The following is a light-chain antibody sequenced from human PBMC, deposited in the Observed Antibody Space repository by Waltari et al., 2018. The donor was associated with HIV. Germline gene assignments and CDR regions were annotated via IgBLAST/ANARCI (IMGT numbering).Light chain of an antibody. J-gene: IGKJ4*01. CDR3: QQCNNWPLT. CDR1: QCVSSN. CDR2: DAS. V-gene: IGKV3-15*01. Sequence: EIVMTQSPATLSVSPGERATLSCRDSQCVSSNLAWYQQKPGQAPRLLIYDASTRATGIPVRFSGSGAGTEFTLTISSLQSEDFVVYYCQQCNNWPLTFGGGTKVEIK.